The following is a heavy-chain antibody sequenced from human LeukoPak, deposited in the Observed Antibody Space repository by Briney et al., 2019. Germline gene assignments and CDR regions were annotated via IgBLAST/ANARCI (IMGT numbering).Heavy chain of an antibody. Sequence: GGSLRLSCAASGFTVSSNYMSWVRQAPGKGLEWVSVIYSGGSTYYADSVKGRFTISRDNSKNTLYPQMNSLRPVDRAVYYCARELAAAGTDYWGQGTLVTVSS. CDR1: GFTVSSNY. J-gene: IGHJ4*02. CDR2: IYSGGST. CDR3: ARELAAAGTDY. V-gene: IGHV3-66*01. D-gene: IGHD6-13*01.